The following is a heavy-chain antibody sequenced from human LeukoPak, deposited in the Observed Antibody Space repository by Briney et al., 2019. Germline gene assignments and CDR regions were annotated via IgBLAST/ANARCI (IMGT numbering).Heavy chain of an antibody. Sequence: GGSLRLSCAPSGFALCIYAMDCVRQAPRKGLEWVSAISGSGDATYYADSVKGRFTISRDNSKNTLYLQMNSLRAEDTAVYYCASDMGIALQTRGFDSWGQGTLVTVSS. CDR1: GFALCIYA. J-gene: IGHJ4*02. D-gene: IGHD6-13*01. CDR2: ISGSGDAT. V-gene: IGHV3-23*01. CDR3: ASDMGIALQTRGFDS.